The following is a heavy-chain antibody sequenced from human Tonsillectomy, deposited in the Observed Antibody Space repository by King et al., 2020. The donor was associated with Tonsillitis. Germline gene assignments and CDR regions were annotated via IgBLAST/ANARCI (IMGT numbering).Heavy chain of an antibody. CDR1: GGSISSNNW. CDR2: IYHSGST. J-gene: IGHJ4*02. Sequence: MQLQESGPGLVKPAGTLSVTCAVSGGSISSNNWWSWVRQPPGKGLEWIGEIYHSGSTNYNPSLKSRVTISVDKSKNQFSLKLSSVTAADTAVYYCARVGDCYSSTCYDWGLGTLVTVSS. D-gene: IGHD2-2*01. CDR3: ARVGDCYSSTCYD. V-gene: IGHV4-4*02.